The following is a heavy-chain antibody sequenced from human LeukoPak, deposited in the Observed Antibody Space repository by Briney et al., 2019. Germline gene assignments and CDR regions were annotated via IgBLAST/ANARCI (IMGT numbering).Heavy chain of an antibody. Sequence: SETLSLTCTVSGGSISSYYWSLIWQPPGKGLEWIGYIYYSGSTNYNPSLKSRVTISVDTSKNQFSLKLSSVTAADTAVYYCARGVYIAAAQYAYWGQGTLVTVSS. V-gene: IGHV4-59*01. J-gene: IGHJ4*02. CDR1: GGSISSYY. D-gene: IGHD6-13*01. CDR3: ARGVYIAAAQYAY. CDR2: IYYSGST.